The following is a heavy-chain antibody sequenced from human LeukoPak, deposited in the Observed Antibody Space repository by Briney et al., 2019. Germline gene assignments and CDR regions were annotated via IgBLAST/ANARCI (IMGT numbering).Heavy chain of an antibody. CDR1: GFTFSSYA. V-gene: IGHV3-30-3*01. CDR2: ISYDGNSK. CDR3: ARERIAAVGTGWFDP. Sequence: PGGSLRLSCAASGFTFSSYAMHWVRQAPGKGLEWAAVISYDGNSKYYGDSVKGRSTISRDNSKNTLYLQMSSLRAEDTALYYCARERIAAVGTGWFDPWGQGTLVTVSS. D-gene: IGHD6-13*01. J-gene: IGHJ5*02.